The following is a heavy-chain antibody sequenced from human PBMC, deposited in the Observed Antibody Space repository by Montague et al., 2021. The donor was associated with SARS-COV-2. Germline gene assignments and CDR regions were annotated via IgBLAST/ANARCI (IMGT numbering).Heavy chain of an antibody. CDR2: ISHGGST. D-gene: IGHD1-26*01. V-gene: IGHV4-34*01. Sequence: SETLSLTCAVFNGSFSSFYRNWIRQPPGKGLEWIGEISHGGSTXXXSSXXSRVTISVDTSKKQFSLNLRSVTAADTAVYYCACGDENGSGYMDVWGKGPRSPSP. J-gene: IGHJ6*03. CDR1: NGSFSSFY. CDR3: ACGDENGSGYMDV.